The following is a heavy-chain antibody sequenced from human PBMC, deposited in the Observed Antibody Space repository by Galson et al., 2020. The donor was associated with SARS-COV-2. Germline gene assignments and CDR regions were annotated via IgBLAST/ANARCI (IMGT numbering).Heavy chain of an antibody. CDR1: GYTFNSYG. V-gene: IGHV1-18*04. CDR2: ISAYNGNT. Sequence: ASVKVSCKASGYTFNSYGISWVRQAPGQGLEWMGWISAYNGNTNYAQKLQGRVTMTTDTSTSTAYMELRSLRSDDTAVYYCARVHDAAAMVVPAAMWNIYYYYYYMDVWGKGTTVTVSS. CDR3: ARVHDAAAMVVPAAMWNIYYYYYYMDV. D-gene: IGHD2-2*01. J-gene: IGHJ6*03.